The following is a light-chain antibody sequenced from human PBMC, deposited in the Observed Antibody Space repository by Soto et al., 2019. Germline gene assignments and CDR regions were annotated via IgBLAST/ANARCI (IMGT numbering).Light chain of an antibody. J-gene: IGKJ1*01. CDR3: QQYNSYSPT. CDR2: KAS. CDR1: QSISVW. Sequence: DIQLTQSPSNLTRSXVDRVPIPRXASQSISVWLAWYQQKAGKAPNLLIYKASRLESGVPSRFSGSGSETEFTLTISGLQPGDSATYYCQQYNSYSPTFGQGTKVDIK. V-gene: IGKV1-5*03.